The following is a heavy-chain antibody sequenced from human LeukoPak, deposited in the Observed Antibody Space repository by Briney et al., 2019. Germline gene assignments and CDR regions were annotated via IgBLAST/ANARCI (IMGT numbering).Heavy chain of an antibody. Sequence: GGSLRLSCVASGFTLNSNYMTWVRQAPGRGLEWVSVNYPGGSTYYADSVKGRFTFSRYNSKSTLYLQMNSLRVEDTATYYCAFGTSGWYYFDYWGQGTLVTVSS. D-gene: IGHD6-19*01. V-gene: IGHV3-66*01. CDR1: GFTLNSNY. CDR2: NYPGGST. CDR3: AFGTSGWYYFDY. J-gene: IGHJ4*02.